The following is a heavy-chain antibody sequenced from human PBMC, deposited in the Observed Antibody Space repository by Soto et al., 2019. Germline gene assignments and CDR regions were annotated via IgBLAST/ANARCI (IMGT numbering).Heavy chain of an antibody. CDR1: GGSVSGYY. CDR2: IYYNGNT. D-gene: IGHD5-18*01. Sequence: SETLSLTCTVSGGSVSGYYWSWIRQPPGKGLEWIGYIYYNGNTNYNPSLRSRVTISLDTSKNQFSLKLSSVAAADTAVYYCTRNVDTARAYYFDYWGQGTLVTVSS. J-gene: IGHJ4*02. V-gene: IGHV4-59*02. CDR3: TRNVDTARAYYFDY.